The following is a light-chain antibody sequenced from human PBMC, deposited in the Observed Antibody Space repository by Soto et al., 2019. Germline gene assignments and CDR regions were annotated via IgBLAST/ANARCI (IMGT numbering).Light chain of an antibody. V-gene: IGLV2-14*01. CDR1: SSDVGGYNY. J-gene: IGLJ1*01. CDR2: DVS. Sequence: QSVLTQPASVSGSPGQSITISCTGTSSDVGGYNYVSWYQQHPGKAPKLMIYDVSNWPSGVSNRFSGSKSGNTASLTISGLQAEDEADYYCSSYTSSNSYVFGPGTKVTVL. CDR3: SSYTSSNSYV.